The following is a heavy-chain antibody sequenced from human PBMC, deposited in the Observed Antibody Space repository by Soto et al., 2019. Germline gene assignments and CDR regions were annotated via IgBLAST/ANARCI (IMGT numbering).Heavy chain of an antibody. CDR2: IRSKAYGGTT. Sequence: EVQLVESGGGLVKPGRSLRLSCTASGFTFGDYAMSWFRQAPGKGREWVGFIRSKAYGGTTEYAASVKGRFTISRDDSKSIAYLQMNSLKTEDTAVYYCSEYYYDSSGYYDWGQGTLVTVSS. CDR1: GFTFGDYA. CDR3: SEYYYDSSGYYD. V-gene: IGHV3-49*05. D-gene: IGHD3-22*01. J-gene: IGHJ4*02.